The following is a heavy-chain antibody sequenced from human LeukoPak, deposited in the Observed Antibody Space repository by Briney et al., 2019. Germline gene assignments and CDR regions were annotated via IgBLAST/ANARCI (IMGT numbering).Heavy chain of an antibody. Sequence: SETLSLTCAVSGGSFSGYYWSWIRQPPGKGLEWIGEINHSGSTNYNPSLKSRVTISVDTSKNQFSLKLSSVTAADTAVYYCARVGSAVTTTRHYYYYYMDVWGKGTTVTVSS. D-gene: IGHD4-17*01. V-gene: IGHV4-34*01. CDR2: INHSGST. CDR1: GGSFSGYY. J-gene: IGHJ6*03. CDR3: ARVGSAVTTTRHYYYYYMDV.